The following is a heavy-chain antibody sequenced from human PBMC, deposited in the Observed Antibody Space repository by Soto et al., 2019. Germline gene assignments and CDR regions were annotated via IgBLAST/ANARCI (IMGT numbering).Heavy chain of an antibody. D-gene: IGHD3-3*02. J-gene: IGHJ5*02. CDR3: TADRILVTYLWVGWFDT. CDR1: GFTFANTW. CDR2: IKTKAGGGAA. Sequence: EAQLVESGGGLVKPGESVRLACTGSGFTFANTWLNWVRQAPGKGLEWVGRIKTKAGGGAADYAPLVKGRFSVSRDDSIQTAYLQMNSLGVEDKAVYYCTADRILVTYLWVGWFDTWGQGALVTVSS. V-gene: IGHV3-15*07.